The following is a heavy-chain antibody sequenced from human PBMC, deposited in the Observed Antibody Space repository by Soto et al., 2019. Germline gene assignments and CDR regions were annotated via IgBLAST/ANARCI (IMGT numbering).Heavy chain of an antibody. D-gene: IGHD6-19*01. CDR2: ISYSGST. CDR3: ARDKWIAVACLNYYYYGIDV. V-gene: IGHV4-59*01. CDR1: GGSISSYY. J-gene: IGHJ6*02. Sequence: SETLSLTCTVSGGSISSYYWSWIRQPPGKGLEWIGYISYSGSTNYNPSLKSRVTMSVDTSKNQFSLNLSSLTAADTAVYYCARDKWIAVACLNYYYYGIDVWGQGTTVTAP.